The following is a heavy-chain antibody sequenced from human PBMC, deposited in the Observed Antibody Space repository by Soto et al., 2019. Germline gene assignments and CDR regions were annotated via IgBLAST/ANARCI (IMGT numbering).Heavy chain of an antibody. J-gene: IGHJ4*02. V-gene: IGHV3-23*01. D-gene: IGHD3-22*01. CDR3: ARNSGYDYYDSTGIEN. Sequence: PGGSLRLSCAASGFSFSSYAMTWARRAPGKGLEWVSAIGGSGITYYADSVKGRITISRDNSRNTVYLQMNSLRAEDTAVYYCARNSGYDYYDSTGIENWGQGTQVTVS. CDR1: GFSFSSYA. CDR2: IGGSGIT.